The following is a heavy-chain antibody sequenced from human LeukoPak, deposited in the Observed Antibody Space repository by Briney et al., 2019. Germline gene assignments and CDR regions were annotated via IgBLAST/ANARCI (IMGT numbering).Heavy chain of an antibody. CDR3: ARRSYGDYNAFDI. V-gene: IGHV4-39*01. D-gene: IGHD4-17*01. Sequence: PSETLSLTCTVSGGSISSSSYYWGWIRQPPGKGLEWIGSIYYGGTTYYNPSLKSRVTISIDTSKNQFSLRLSSVTAADTAVYYCARRSYGDYNAFDIWGQGTMVTVSS. J-gene: IGHJ3*02. CDR1: GGSISSSSYY. CDR2: IYYGGTT.